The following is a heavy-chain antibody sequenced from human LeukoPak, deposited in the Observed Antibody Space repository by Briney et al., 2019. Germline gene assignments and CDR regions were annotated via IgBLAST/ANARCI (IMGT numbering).Heavy chain of an antibody. D-gene: IGHD2-8*01. CDR3: ARVKQAGVSGYWFDP. Sequence: PSETLSLTCTVSGGSISSYYWSWIRQPPGTGLEWIGYIYYSGSTNYSPSLKSRVTISVDTSKNQFSLKLNSVTAADTAVYYCARVKQAGVSGYWFDPWGRGTLVTVSS. V-gene: IGHV4-59*01. CDR2: IYYSGST. CDR1: GGSISSYY. J-gene: IGHJ5*02.